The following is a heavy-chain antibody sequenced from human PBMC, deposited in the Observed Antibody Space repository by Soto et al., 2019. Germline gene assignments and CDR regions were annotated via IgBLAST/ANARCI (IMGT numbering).Heavy chain of an antibody. CDR2: INPSGGST. CDR1: GYTFTSYY. D-gene: IGHD5-12*01. Sequence: ASVKVSCKASGYTFTSYYMHWVRQAPGQGLEWMGIINPSGGSTSYAQKFQGRVTMTRDTSTSTVYMELSSLRSEDTAVYYCARDPVDMATIDAFDIWGQGTMVTVSS. J-gene: IGHJ3*02. V-gene: IGHV1-46*01. CDR3: ARDPVDMATIDAFDI.